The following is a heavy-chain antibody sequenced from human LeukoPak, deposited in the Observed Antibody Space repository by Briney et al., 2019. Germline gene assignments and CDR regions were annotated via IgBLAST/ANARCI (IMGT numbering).Heavy chain of an antibody. CDR2: ISGSGYST. V-gene: IGHV3-23*01. J-gene: IGHJ4*02. D-gene: IGHD5-12*01. Sequence: TGGSLRLSCAASGFTFSYYAMNWVRQAPGKGLEWVSVISGSGYSTHYADSVKGRFTIPRDNSKNTLYLQMNSLRAEDMAVYYCAKAPRVDVVASNFDSWGQGALVTVSS. CDR1: GFTFSYYA. CDR3: AKAPRVDVVASNFDS.